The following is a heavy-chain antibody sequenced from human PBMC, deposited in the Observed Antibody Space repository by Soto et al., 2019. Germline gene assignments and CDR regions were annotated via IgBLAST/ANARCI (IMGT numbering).Heavy chain of an antibody. CDR1: GFTFSSYG. V-gene: IGHV3-30*18. D-gene: IGHD4-17*01. CDR3: AKYYGVRGGSFDN. J-gene: IGHJ3*02. Sequence: SLILSCAASGFTFSSYGMHWFLQAPGKGLEWVAVISYDGSNKYYADSVKGRFTISRDNSKNTLYLQMNSLRAEDTAVYYRAKYYGVRGGSFDNGDQGTMLTVSS. CDR2: ISYDGSNK.